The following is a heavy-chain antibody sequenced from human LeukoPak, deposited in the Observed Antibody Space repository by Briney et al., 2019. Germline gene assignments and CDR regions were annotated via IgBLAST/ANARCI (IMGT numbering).Heavy chain of an antibody. V-gene: IGHV1-2*02. Sequence: ASVKASCKASGYTFTGYYMHWVRQAPGQGLEWMGWVNPNSGGTNYAQKFQGRVTMTRDTSISTAYMELSRLRSDDTAVYYCARAPDCSGGRCYIRFDYWGQGTLVTVSS. CDR1: GYTFTGYY. J-gene: IGHJ4*02. CDR3: ARAPDCSGGRCYIRFDY. CDR2: VNPNSGGT. D-gene: IGHD2-15*01.